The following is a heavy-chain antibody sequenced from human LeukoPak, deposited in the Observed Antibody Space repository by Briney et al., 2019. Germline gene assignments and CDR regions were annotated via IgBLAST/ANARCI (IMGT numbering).Heavy chain of an antibody. D-gene: IGHD3-10*01. CDR3: ARGPTTMVRGVIGFDP. Sequence: SETLSFTCTVSGGSISSGSYYWSWIRQPAGKGLEWIVRIYTSGSTNYNPSLKSRVTISVDTSKNQFSLKLSSVTAADTAVYYCARGPTTMVRGVIGFDPWGQGTLVTVSS. CDR1: GGSISSGSYY. V-gene: IGHV4-61*02. CDR2: IYTSGST. J-gene: IGHJ5*02.